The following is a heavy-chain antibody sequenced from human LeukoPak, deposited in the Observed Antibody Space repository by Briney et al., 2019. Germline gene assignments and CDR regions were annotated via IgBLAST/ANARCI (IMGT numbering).Heavy chain of an antibody. J-gene: IGHJ4*02. D-gene: IGHD3-10*01. Sequence: ASVKVSCKASGYTFTGYYMHWVRQAPGQGLEWMGWINPNSGGTNYAQKFQGRVTMTRDTSISTAYMELSRLRSDDTALYYCAKGTFYSGSGGYNFDYWGQGTLVTVSS. V-gene: IGHV1-2*02. CDR2: INPNSGGT. CDR3: AKGTFYSGSGGYNFDY. CDR1: GYTFTGYY.